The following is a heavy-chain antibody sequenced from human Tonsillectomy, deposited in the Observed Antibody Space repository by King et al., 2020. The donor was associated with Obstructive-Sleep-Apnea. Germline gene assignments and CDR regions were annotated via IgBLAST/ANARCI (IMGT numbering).Heavy chain of an antibody. V-gene: IGHV1-46*01. J-gene: IGHJ4*02. CDR3: ARDRWVRSRGPPDY. CDR1: GYTFTINY. D-gene: IGHD4-17*01. Sequence: GQLVQSGAEVKKPGASVKVSCKASGYTFTINYMHWVRQAPGQGLEWMGVIDPTGAATTYSQKFQGRVTMTSDTSTSTGQMELSSLRSEDTAVYYCARDRWVRSRGPPDYCGQGTLVTVSS. CDR2: IDPTGAAT.